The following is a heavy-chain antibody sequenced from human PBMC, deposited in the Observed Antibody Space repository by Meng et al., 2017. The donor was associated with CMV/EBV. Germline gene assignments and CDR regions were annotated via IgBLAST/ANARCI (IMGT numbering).Heavy chain of an antibody. D-gene: IGHD2-2*01. CDR2: IYTSGST. CDR3: AREEYQPTHNWFDP. Sequence: CAVSGGSISSYYWSWIRPPAGKGLEWIGRIYTSGSTNYTPSLKSRVTMSVDTSKNQFSLKLSSVTAADTAVYYCAREEYQPTHNWFDPWGQGTLVTVSS. V-gene: IGHV4-4*07. CDR1: GGSISSYY. J-gene: IGHJ5*02.